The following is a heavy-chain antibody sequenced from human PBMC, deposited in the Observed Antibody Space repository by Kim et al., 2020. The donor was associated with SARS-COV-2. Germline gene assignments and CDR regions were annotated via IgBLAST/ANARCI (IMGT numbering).Heavy chain of an antibody. CDR2: IYYSGST. CDR3: ARHSYDILTGSLDAFDI. J-gene: IGHJ3*02. D-gene: IGHD3-9*01. Sequence: SETLSLTCTVSGGSISSSSYYWGWILQPPGKGLEWIGSIYYSGSTYYNPSLKSRVTISVDTSKNQFSLKLSSVTAADTAVYYCARHSYDILTGSLDAFDIWGQGTMVTVYS. V-gene: IGHV4-39*01. CDR1: GGSISSSSYY.